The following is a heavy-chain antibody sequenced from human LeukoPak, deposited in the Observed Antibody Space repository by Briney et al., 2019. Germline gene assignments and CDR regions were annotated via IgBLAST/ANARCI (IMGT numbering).Heavy chain of an antibody. V-gene: IGHV1-2*02. D-gene: IGHD6-13*01. CDR1: GYTFTGFY. Sequence: AASVKASCKASGYTFTGFYMHWVRQAPGQGLEWMGWINANSGVTDYAQNFQGRVTMTRDTSISTAYMELSRLRSDDTAIYYCARMYSSSSYGYYFDYWGQGTLVTVSS. CDR3: ARMYSSSSYGYYFDY. CDR2: INANSGVT. J-gene: IGHJ4*02.